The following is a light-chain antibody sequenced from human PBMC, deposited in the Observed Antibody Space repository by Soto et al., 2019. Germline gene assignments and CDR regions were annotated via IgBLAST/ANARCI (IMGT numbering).Light chain of an antibody. CDR1: QSVGSY. CDR3: QQRSNWPVFT. Sequence: EIVLTQSPATLSLSPGERATLSCRASQSVGSYLAWYQQKPGQAPRLLIYDASNRATGIPARFSGSGSGTDFPLTISSLEPEDFAVYYCQQRSNWPVFTFGPGTKVDIK. CDR2: DAS. J-gene: IGKJ3*01. V-gene: IGKV3-11*01.